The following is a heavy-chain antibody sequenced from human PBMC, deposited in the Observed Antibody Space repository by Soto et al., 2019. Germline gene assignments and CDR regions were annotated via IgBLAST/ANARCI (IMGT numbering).Heavy chain of an antibody. J-gene: IGHJ1*01. CDR3: ATPYYFNH. V-gene: IGHV3-21*06. CDR1: GFMFSAYT. CDR2: ISDDSSYI. Sequence: GGSLRLSCASSGFMFSAYTMNWVRQAPGKGLEWLSSISDDSSYIDYADSLRGRFTVSRDNARNSLYLQIDSLGVEDTAVYYCATPYYFNHWGPGTLVTVSS. D-gene: IGHD3-16*01.